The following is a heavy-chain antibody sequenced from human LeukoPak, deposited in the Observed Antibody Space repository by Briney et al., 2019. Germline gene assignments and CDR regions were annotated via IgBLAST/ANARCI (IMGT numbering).Heavy chain of an antibody. D-gene: IGHD2-21*01. CDR1: GFTFSSYA. Sequence: GGSLRLSCAASGFTFSSYAMSWVRHAPGKGLEWVAVISYDGSNKYYADSVKGRFTISRDNSKNTLYLQMNSLRAEDTAVYYCAKELFPDYWGQGTLVTVSS. J-gene: IGHJ4*02. CDR3: AKELFPDY. CDR2: ISYDGSNK. V-gene: IGHV3-30-3*01.